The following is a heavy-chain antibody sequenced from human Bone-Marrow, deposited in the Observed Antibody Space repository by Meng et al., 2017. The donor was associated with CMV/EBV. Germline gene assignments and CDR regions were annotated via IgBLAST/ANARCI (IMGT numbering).Heavy chain of an antibody. D-gene: IGHD1-14*01. J-gene: IGHJ4*02. V-gene: IGHV4-39*07. CDR2: IYYSGST. Sequence: SETLSLTCTVSGGSISSSSYYWGWVRQPPGKGLEWIASIYYSGSTYYSPSLVSRVTISVDTSKNQFSLKVSSVTAADTAVYYCTRDLLSGLTSDYWGQGTLVTVSS. CDR1: GGSISSSSYY. CDR3: TRDLLSGLTSDY.